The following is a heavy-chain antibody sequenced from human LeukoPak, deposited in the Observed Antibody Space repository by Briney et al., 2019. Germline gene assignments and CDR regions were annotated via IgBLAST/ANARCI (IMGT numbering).Heavy chain of an antibody. CDR1: GFTFSDYY. CDR2: ISSSGSTI. J-gene: IGHJ4*02. V-gene: IGHV3-11*04. Sequence: PGGSLRLSCAASGFTFSDYYMSWIRQAPGKGLEWVSYISSSGSTIYYADSVKGRFTISRDNAKNSLYLQMNSLRAEDTAVYYCASSTAQWLYYFDYWGQGTLVTVSS. CDR3: ASSTAQWLYYFDY. D-gene: IGHD6-19*01.